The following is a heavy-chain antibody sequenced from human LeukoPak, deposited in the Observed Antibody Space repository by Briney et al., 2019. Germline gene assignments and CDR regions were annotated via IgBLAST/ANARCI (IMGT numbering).Heavy chain of an antibody. J-gene: IGHJ6*03. Sequence: PETLSLTCTVSGGSISSYYWSWIRQPPGKGLEWIGYIYYSGSTNYNPSLKSRVTISVDTSKNQFSLKLSSVTAADTAVYYCARGGVIAAAGTYYYYYYVDVWGKGTTVTISS. CDR3: ARGGVIAAAGTYYYYYYVDV. D-gene: IGHD6-13*01. CDR1: GGSISSYY. V-gene: IGHV4-59*01. CDR2: IYYSGST.